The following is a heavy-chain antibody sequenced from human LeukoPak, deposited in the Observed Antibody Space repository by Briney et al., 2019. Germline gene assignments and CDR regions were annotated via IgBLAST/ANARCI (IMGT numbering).Heavy chain of an antibody. D-gene: IGHD3-10*01. Sequence: ASVKVSCKASGGTFSSYAISWVRQAPGQGLEWMGGIIPIFGTANYAQKFQGRVTITADESTSTAYMELSSLRSEDTAVYYCARDMWGHYYGSGSYYTLFDYWGQGTLVTVSS. CDR3: ARDMWGHYYGSGSYYTLFDY. CDR2: IIPIFGTA. V-gene: IGHV1-69*13. CDR1: GGTFSSYA. J-gene: IGHJ4*02.